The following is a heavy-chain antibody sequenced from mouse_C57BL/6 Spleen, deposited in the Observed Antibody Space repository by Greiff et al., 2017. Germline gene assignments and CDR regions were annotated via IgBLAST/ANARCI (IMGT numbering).Heavy chain of an antibody. CDR2: IVPNSGGT. J-gene: IGHJ2*01. CDR3: ARSLYYYGSSSLDD. Sequence: QVQLQQPGAELVKPGASVKLSCTASGYTFTSYWMHWVKQRPGRGLEWIGRIVPNSGGTKYNEKFKSKATLTVDKPSSTAYMQLSSLTSEDSAVYDCARSLYYYGSSSLDDGGQGTTLTVSS. CDR1: GYTFTSYW. D-gene: IGHD1-1*01. V-gene: IGHV1-72*01.